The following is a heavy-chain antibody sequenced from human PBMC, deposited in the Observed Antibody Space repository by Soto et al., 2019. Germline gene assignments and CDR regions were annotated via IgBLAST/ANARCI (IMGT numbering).Heavy chain of an antibody. CDR2: MNPNSGNT. V-gene: IGHV1-8*01. CDR1: GYTFTSYA. J-gene: IGHJ6*02. CDR3: AREKTSYGMDF. Sequence: QGQLVQSGAEVKKPGASVKVSCKASGYTFTSYAINWVRQASGQGLEWMGWMNPNSGNTGYAQKFQVRGTMARNTSICTAYMELSSLRSEDTAVYYCAREKTSYGMDFWGQGTTVTVSS.